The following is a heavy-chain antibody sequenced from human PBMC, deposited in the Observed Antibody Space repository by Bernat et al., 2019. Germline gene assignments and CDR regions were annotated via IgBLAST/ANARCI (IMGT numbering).Heavy chain of an antibody. J-gene: IGHJ3*01. CDR2: IYYSGST. V-gene: IGHV4-39*01. CDR3: ASLPDLWFGELLTLP. CDR1: GGSISSSSYY. D-gene: IGHD3-10*01. Sequence: QLQLQESGPGLVKPSETLSLTCTVSGGSISSSSYYWGWIRQPPGKGLEWIGSIYYSGSTYYNPSLKSRFTISVDTSKNQFSLKLSSVPAADTAVYYCASLPDLWFGELLTLPWGQGTMVTVSS.